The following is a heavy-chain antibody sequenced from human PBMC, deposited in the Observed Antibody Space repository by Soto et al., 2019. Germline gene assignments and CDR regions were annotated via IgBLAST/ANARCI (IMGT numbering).Heavy chain of an antibody. J-gene: IGHJ6*02. D-gene: IGHD2-2*01. CDR1: GYTFTSYD. CDR2: MNPNSGNT. V-gene: IGHV1-8*01. CDR3: ASRTGYCSSTSCYWMADYYGMDV. Sequence: AASVKVSCKASGYTFTSYDINWVRQATGQGLEWMGWMNPNSGNTGYAQKFQGRVTMTRNTSISTAYMELSSLRSEDTAVYYCASRTGYCSSTSCYWMADYYGMDVWGQGTTVTVSS.